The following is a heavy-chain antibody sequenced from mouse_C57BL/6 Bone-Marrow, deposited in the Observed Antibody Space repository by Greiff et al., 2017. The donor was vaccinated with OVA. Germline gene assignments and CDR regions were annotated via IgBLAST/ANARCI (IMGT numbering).Heavy chain of an antibody. D-gene: IGHD2-1*01. CDR3: TRVTYGNYPAWFAY. J-gene: IGHJ3*01. CDR2: IDPETGGT. CDR1: GYTFTDYE. V-gene: IGHV1-15*01. Sequence: QVQLQQSGAELVRPGASVTLSCKASGYTFTDYEMHWVKQTPVHGLEWIGSIDPETGGTAYNQKFKGKAILTADKSSSPAYMELRSLTSEDSAVYYCTRVTYGNYPAWFAYWGQGTLVTVSA.